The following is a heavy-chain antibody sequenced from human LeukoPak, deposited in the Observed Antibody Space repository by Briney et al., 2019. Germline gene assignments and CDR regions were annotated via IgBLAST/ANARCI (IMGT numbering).Heavy chain of an antibody. CDR3: ARVPGSPGKLDY. V-gene: IGHV3-30*04. CDR2: ISYDGSNK. CDR1: GFTFSSYA. Sequence: GGSLRLSCAASGFTFSSYAMHWVRQAPGKGLEWVAVISYDGSNKYYADSVKGRFTISRDNSENALYLQMNSLRAEDTAVYYCARVPGSPGKLDYWGQGTLVTVSS. J-gene: IGHJ4*02.